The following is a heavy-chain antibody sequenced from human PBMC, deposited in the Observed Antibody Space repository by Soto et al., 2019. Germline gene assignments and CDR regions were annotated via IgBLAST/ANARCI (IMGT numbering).Heavy chain of an antibody. D-gene: IGHD2-8*01. V-gene: IGHV4-59*01. CDR1: GGSISNFY. Sequence: SETLFLTCPVSGGSISNFYWSWIRQPPGKGLEWIGYISYSGNTNYNPSLKSRVSISVDTSKNQLSLNLTSVTAADTAVYYCARAPMVLSRSYFDSWGQGTPVTASS. CDR3: ARAPMVLSRSYFDS. CDR2: ISYSGNT. J-gene: IGHJ4*02.